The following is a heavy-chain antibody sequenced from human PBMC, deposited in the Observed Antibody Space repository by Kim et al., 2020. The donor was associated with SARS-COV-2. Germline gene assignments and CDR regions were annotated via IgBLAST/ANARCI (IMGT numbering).Heavy chain of an antibody. D-gene: IGHD1-26*01. Sequence: TNYAQKLQGRVTMTTDTSTSTAYMELRSLRSDDTAVYYCARKVGFRFDYWGQGTLVTVSS. J-gene: IGHJ4*02. CDR2: T. CDR3: ARKVGFRFDY. V-gene: IGHV1-18*01.